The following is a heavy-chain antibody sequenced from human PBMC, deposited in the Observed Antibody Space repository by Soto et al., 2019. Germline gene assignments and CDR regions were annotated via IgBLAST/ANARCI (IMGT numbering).Heavy chain of an antibody. D-gene: IGHD3-3*01. CDR1: GYTFTSYD. CDR2: MNPNSGNT. CDR3: ARGRSTRYYDFWSGSDYYYMDV. V-gene: IGHV1-8*01. Sequence: EASVKVSCKASGYTFTSYDINWVRQATGQGLEWMGWMNPNSGNTGYAQKFQGRVTMTRNTSISTAYMELSSLRSEDTAVYYCARGRSTRYYDFWSGSDYYYMDVWGKGTTVTVSS. J-gene: IGHJ6*03.